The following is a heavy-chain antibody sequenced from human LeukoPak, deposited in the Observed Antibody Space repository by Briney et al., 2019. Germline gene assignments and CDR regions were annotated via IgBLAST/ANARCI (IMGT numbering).Heavy chain of an antibody. CDR1: GGSFSGYY. CDR2: INHSGST. J-gene: IGHJ4*02. V-gene: IGHV4-34*01. D-gene: IGHD2-15*01. Sequence: SETLSLTCAVYGGSFSGYYWSWIRQPPGKGLEWIGEINHSGSTNYNPSLKSRVTISVDTSKNRFSLKLSSVTAADTAVYYCARGAATADYWGQGTLVTVSS. CDR3: ARGAATADY.